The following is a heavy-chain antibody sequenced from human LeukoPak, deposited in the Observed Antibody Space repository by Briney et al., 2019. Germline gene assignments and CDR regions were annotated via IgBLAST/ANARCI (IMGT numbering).Heavy chain of an antibody. Sequence: GGSLRLSCAASGFTVSSDYMSWVRQAPGKGLEWVSVIYSGGSTYYADSVKGRFTISRDKSKNTVYLQMNSLRSEDTAVYYCARGLMVRGVKGWFDPWGQGTLVTVSS. CDR1: GFTVSSDY. J-gene: IGHJ5*02. CDR3: ARGLMVRGVKGWFDP. V-gene: IGHV3-53*05. CDR2: IYSGGST. D-gene: IGHD3-10*01.